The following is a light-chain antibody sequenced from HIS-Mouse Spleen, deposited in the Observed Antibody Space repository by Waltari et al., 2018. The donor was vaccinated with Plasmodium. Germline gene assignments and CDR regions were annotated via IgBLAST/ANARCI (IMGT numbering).Light chain of an antibody. J-gene: IGLJ2*01. Sequence: QSVLTQPPSVSAAPGQKVTISCSGSSSNIGNNYVSWYQQLPGTAPQLLIYDNNKRPSGIPARSSGSKSGTSATLGITGLQTGDEADYYCGTWDSSLSAGVVFGGGTKLTVL. CDR2: DNN. CDR3: GTWDSSLSAGVV. V-gene: IGLV1-51*01. CDR1: SSNIGNNY.